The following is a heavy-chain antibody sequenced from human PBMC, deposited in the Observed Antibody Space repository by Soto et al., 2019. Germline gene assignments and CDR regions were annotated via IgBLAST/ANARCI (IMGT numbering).Heavy chain of an antibody. D-gene: IGHD5-12*01. CDR3: VAGNGEYDPTLGV. CDR1: GFTFSRHW. Sequence: VGSLSLSCTPSGFTFSRHWMHWVRQAPGKGVVWVSRLNSDGSSTTYADSVKGRFTISRDNAKSTLYLQMNSLRAEDTAVYYCVAGNGEYDPTLGVWGQGTLVTSPQ. CDR2: LNSDGSST. V-gene: IGHV3-74*03. J-gene: IGHJ4*02.